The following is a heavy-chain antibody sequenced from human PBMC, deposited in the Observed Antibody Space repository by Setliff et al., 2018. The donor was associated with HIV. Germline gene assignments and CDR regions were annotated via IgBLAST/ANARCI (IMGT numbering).Heavy chain of an antibody. J-gene: IGHJ4*02. CDR2: IYYSGRT. V-gene: IGHV4-39*01. CDR3: ASPYGSGSYFYY. Sequence: SETLSLTCTVSGGSISSSSYYWGWIRQPPGKGLEWIGSIYYSGRTYYNPSLKSRVFISVDLSINQFSLKLHSVTAADTAVYYCASPYGSGSYFYYWGQGTLVTVSS. CDR1: GGSISSSSYY. D-gene: IGHD3-10*01.